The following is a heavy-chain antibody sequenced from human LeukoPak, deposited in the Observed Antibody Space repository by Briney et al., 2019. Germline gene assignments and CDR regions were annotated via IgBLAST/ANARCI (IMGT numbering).Heavy chain of an antibody. V-gene: IGHV3-48*03. Sequence: GGPLRLSCTTSGFTFSSYEMNWVRQAPGKGLEWVSYISSSGSTIYYADSVKGRFTISRDNAKNSLYLQMNSLRAEDTAVYYCARTPFAAGYYYYYYYMDVWGKGTTVTVSS. CDR1: GFTFSSYE. D-gene: IGHD2-15*01. CDR3: ARTPFAAGYYYYYYYMDV. CDR2: ISSSGSTI. J-gene: IGHJ6*03.